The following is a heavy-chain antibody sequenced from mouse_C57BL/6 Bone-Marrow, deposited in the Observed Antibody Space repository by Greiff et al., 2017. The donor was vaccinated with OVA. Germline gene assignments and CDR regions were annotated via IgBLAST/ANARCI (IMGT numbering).Heavy chain of an antibody. Sequence: QVQLQQPGAELVKPGASVKLSCKASGYTFTSYWMHWVKQRPGQGLEWIGMIHPNSGSTNYNEKFKSKATLTVDKSSSTAYMQLSSLTSEDSAVYYCARYYSNSLEDCDVWGTGTTVTVSS. CDR2: IHPNSGST. D-gene: IGHD2-5*01. V-gene: IGHV1-64*01. J-gene: IGHJ1*03. CDR1: GYTFTSYW. CDR3: ARYYSNSLEDCDV.